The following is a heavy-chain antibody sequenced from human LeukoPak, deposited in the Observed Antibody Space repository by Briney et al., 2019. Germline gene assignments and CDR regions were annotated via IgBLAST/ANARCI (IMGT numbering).Heavy chain of an antibody. CDR3: ARVHRGHSYGLLDY. CDR2: VSSSDNTI. CDR1: GFAFSDYS. J-gene: IGHJ4*02. V-gene: IGHV3-48*02. D-gene: IGHD5-18*01. Sequence: GGTLRLSCAASGFAFSDYSMNWVRQAPGPGQEWVSYVSSSDNTIHYAASMKGRFTISTDNAKNSLYLEMNSLRDEYTAVYYCARVHRGHSYGLLDYWGQGTLVTVSS.